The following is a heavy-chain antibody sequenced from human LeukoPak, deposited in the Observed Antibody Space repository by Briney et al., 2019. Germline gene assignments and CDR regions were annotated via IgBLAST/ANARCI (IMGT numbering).Heavy chain of an antibody. CDR3: VRVRPRGYCSSTSCYSLDY. CDR1: GFTFSSYG. J-gene: IGHJ4*02. D-gene: IGHD2-2*01. V-gene: IGHV3-30*02. Sequence: GGSLRLSCAASGFTFSSYGMHWVRQAPGKGLEWVAFIRYDGSNKYYADSVKGRFTISRDNAKNSLYLQMNSLRAEDTAVYYCVRVRPRGYCSSTSCYSLDYWGQGTLVTVSS. CDR2: IRYDGSNK.